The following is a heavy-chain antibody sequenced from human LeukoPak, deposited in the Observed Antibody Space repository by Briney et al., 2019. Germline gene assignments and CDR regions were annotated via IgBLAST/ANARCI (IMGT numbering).Heavy chain of an antibody. V-gene: IGHV4-59*01. Sequence: SETLSLTCTVSGGSISSYYWSWIRQPPGKGLEWIGNIYYSGSTNYNPSLKSRVTISVDTSKNQFSLKLSSVTAADTAVYYCARAAALDAFDIWGRGTMVTVSS. D-gene: IGHD2-2*01. CDR1: GGSISSYY. J-gene: IGHJ3*02. CDR3: ARAAALDAFDI. CDR2: IYYSGST.